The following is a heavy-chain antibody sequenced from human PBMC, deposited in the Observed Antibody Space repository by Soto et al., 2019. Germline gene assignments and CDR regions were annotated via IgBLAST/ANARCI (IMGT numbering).Heavy chain of an antibody. V-gene: IGHV4-59*08. CDR2: IYYSGST. Sequence: SETLSLTCTVSGGSISSYYWSWIRQPPGKGLEWIGYIYYSGSTNYNPSLKSRVTISVDTSKNQFSLKLSSVTAADTAVYYCARRAPQYYYDSSGSLDYWGQGTLVTVS. CDR1: GGSISSYY. D-gene: IGHD3-22*01. CDR3: ARRAPQYYYDSSGSLDY. J-gene: IGHJ4*02.